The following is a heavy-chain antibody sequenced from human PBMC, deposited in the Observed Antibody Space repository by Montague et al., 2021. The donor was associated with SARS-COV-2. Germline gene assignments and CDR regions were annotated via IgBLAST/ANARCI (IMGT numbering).Heavy chain of an antibody. CDR3: AKVGWYNWNPYDTFDI. Sequence: SLSLSCAASGFTFSSYAMNWVRQAPGKGLEWVSAMSGSGDRTYYADSVKGRFTISRDNSKNTLSLQVNSLRAEDTAVYYCAKVGWYNWNPYDTFDIWGQGTMVTVSS. CDR2: MSGSGDRT. D-gene: IGHD1-20*01. V-gene: IGHV3-23*01. J-gene: IGHJ3*02. CDR1: GFTFSSYA.